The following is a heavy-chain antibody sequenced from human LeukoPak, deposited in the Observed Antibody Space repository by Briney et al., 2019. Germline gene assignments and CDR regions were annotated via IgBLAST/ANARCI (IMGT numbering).Heavy chain of an antibody. CDR1: GVSLSSGGYY. CDR2: IYYSGNS. CDR3: ARAQSDLQFFDF. Sequence: SQTLSLTCTVSGVSLSSGGYYWSWIRHLPGKGLEWIGYIYYSGNSYSNPSLKNRLTISVATSKNQFSLKVNSVTAADTAVYYCARAQSDLQFFDFWGQGTLVTVS. D-gene: IGHD3/OR15-3a*01. V-gene: IGHV4-31*03. J-gene: IGHJ4*02.